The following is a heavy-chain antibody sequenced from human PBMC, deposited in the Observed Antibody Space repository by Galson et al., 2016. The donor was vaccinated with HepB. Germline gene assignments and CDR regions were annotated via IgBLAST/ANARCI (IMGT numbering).Heavy chain of an antibody. CDR3: AGVWVGAIQTVDY. CDR2: IFYSGSI. CDR1: GGSISSGGYY. V-gene: IGHV4-31*03. Sequence: TLSLTCTVSGGSISSGGYYWTWIRQHPGKGLEWIGYIFYSGSIYYNPSLKSRVTISVDTSKNQFSLNLSSVTAADTATYYCAGVWVGAIQTVDYWGQGTLVTVSS. D-gene: IGHD1-26*01. J-gene: IGHJ4*02.